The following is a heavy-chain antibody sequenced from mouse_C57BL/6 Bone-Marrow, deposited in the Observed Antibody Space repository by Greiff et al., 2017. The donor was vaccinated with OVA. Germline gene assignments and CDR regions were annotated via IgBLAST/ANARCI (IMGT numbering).Heavy chain of an antibody. CDR2: LHPSDSDT. V-gene: IGHV1-74*01. D-gene: IGHD2-1*01. CDR1: GYTFTSYW. J-gene: IGHJ3*01. CDR3: AIPLYYGNVAWFAY. Sequence: QVQLQQPGAELVKPGASVKVSCKASGYTFTSYWMHWVKQRPGHGLEWIGRLHPSDSDTNYHQKFKGKATLTVDKSSSTAYMQLSSLTSEDSAVYYCAIPLYYGNVAWFAYWGQGTLVTVSA.